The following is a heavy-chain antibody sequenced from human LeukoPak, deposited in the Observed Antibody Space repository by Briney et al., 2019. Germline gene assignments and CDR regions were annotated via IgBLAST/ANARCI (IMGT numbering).Heavy chain of an antibody. V-gene: IGHV3-30*18. J-gene: IGHJ6*02. CDR2: ISYDGSNK. CDR1: GFTFSIYG. CDR3: AKAVEYYDSSGYYYVDYYGMDV. Sequence: GGSLRLSCAASGFTFSIYGMHWVRQAPGKGLEWVAVISYDGSNKYYADSVKGRFTISRDNSKNTLYLQMNSLRAEDTAVYYCAKAVEYYDSSGYYYVDYYGMDVWGQGTTVTVSS. D-gene: IGHD3-22*01.